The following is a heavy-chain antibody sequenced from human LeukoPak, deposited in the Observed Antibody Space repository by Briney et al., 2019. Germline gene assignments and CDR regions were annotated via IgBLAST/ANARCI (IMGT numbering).Heavy chain of an antibody. D-gene: IGHD4-17*01. Sequence: ASVKVSCKASGYTFTSYGISWVRRAPGQGLEWMGWISVYNGNTNYAQKLQGRVTMTTDTSTTTAYMELRSLRSDDTAVYYCTRVDYGGHGACDYWGQGTLVTVSS. CDR2: ISVYNGNT. J-gene: IGHJ4*02. CDR1: GYTFTSYG. V-gene: IGHV1-18*01. CDR3: TRVDYGGHGACDY.